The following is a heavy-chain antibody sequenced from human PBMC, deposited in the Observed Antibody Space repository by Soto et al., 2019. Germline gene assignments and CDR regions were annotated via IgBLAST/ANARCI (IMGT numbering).Heavy chain of an antibody. CDR3: AKNRGNYDY. J-gene: IGHJ4*02. CDR1: GFTYSSND. CDR2: ILGSGGST. D-gene: IGHD3-16*01. V-gene: IGHV3-23*01. Sequence: GRSLRLSCAASGFTYSSNDMSWVRQAPGKGLEWVSTILGSGGSTYYADSVKGRFTISRDNSKNTLYLQMNSLRAEDTALYYCAKNRGNYDYWGQGTLVTVSS.